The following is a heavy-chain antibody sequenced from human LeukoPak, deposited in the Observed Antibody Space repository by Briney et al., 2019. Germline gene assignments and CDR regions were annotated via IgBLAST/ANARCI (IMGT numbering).Heavy chain of an antibody. J-gene: IGHJ4*02. CDR2: IYHSGST. V-gene: IGHV4-38-2*02. CDR3: ARLNIAGGFDY. D-gene: IGHD2-21*01. CDR1: GYSISSGYY. Sequence: PSETLSLTCTVSGYSISSGYYWGWIRQPPGKGLEWIGSIYHSGSTYYNPSLKSRVTISVDTSKNQFSLNLTSVTAADMAMYYCARLNIAGGFDYWGQGTLVTVSS.